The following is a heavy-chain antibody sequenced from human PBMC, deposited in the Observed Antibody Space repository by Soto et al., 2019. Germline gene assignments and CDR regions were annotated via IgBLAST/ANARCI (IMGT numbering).Heavy chain of an antibody. V-gene: IGHV1-58*01. J-gene: IGHJ6*02. Sequence: QMQLVQSGPEVKKPGTSVKVSCKASGFTFTSSAVQWVRQARGQRLEWIGWIVVGSGNTNYAQKFQERVTITRDMSTSTAYMELSSLRSEDTAVYYCAADRGSGDHYYYSGMDVWGQGTTVTVSS. CDR2: IVVGSGNT. CDR1: GFTFTSSA. CDR3: AADRGSGDHYYYSGMDV. D-gene: IGHD3-10*01.